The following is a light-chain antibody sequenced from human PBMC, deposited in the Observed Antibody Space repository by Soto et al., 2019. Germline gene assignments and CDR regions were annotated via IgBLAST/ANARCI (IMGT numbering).Light chain of an antibody. V-gene: IGKV1-5*01. CDR2: AAS. CDR1: ESIDNW. Sequence: ESQMTQSPSTLSASVGDTVTITCRASESIDNWLAWYQQKPGKAPKLLIFAASTLVRAVPSRFSGRGSGTEFTLTISSLQADDYAAFYCQQYHTDWTFGQGTKVDIK. CDR3: QQYHTDWT. J-gene: IGKJ1*01.